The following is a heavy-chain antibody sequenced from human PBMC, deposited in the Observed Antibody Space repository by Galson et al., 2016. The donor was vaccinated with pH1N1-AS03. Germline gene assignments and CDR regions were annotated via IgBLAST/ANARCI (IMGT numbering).Heavy chain of an antibody. CDR3: SREPWGSTQGEY. Sequence: SLRLSCAASGFTINNNYMSWVRQAPGKGLEWVSVIYGGGDTFYADPVKGRFTISRDISKNTVYLQMNSLRVEDTAVYYWSREPWGSTQGEYWGQGTLVTVSS. CDR2: IYGGGDT. V-gene: IGHV3-66*01. J-gene: IGHJ4*02. CDR1: GFTINNNY. D-gene: IGHD3-16*01.